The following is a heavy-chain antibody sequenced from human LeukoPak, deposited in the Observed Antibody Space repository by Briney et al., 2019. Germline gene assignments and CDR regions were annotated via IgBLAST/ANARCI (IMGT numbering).Heavy chain of an antibody. V-gene: IGHV3-23*01. Sequence: GGSLRLSCPASGLTFRSYAMSWVRQAPGKRLEWVSAISSSSTNTYYADSVKGRFTISRDNSKNTLYLQMNSLKAEDPAVYYCAKPSSGYGSFDSWGQGTLVTVSS. CDR3: AKPSSGYGSFDS. D-gene: IGHD6-19*01. J-gene: IGHJ4*02. CDR1: GLTFRSYA. CDR2: ISSSSTNT.